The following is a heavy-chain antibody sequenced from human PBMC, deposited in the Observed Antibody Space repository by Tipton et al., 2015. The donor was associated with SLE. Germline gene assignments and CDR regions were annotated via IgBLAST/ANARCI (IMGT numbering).Heavy chain of an antibody. J-gene: IGHJ6*02. CDR3: ARDSRWFGDNYYYILDV. D-gene: IGHD3-10*01. Sequence: TLSLTCTVSGGSISSSSYYWGWIRQPPGKGLEWIGSIYYSGSTYYNPSLKSRVTISVDTSKNQFSLKVSSVTAADTAVYYCARDSRWFGDNYYYILDVWGQGTTVTVSS. CDR1: GGSISSSSYY. CDR2: IYYSGST. V-gene: IGHV4-39*07.